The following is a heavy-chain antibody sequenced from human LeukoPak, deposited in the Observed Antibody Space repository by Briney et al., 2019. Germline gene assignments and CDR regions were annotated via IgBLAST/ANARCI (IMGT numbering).Heavy chain of an antibody. CDR2: ISGTVGST. Sequence: GGSLRLSCAASGFTFSSYAMSWVRQAPGKGLEWVSAISGTVGSTYYADSVKGRFTISRDNSKNTLYLQMNSLRAEDTAVYHCAKDRGSIAVAGIDYWGQGTLVTVSS. D-gene: IGHD6-19*01. CDR3: AKDRGSIAVAGIDY. CDR1: GFTFSSYA. V-gene: IGHV3-23*01. J-gene: IGHJ4*02.